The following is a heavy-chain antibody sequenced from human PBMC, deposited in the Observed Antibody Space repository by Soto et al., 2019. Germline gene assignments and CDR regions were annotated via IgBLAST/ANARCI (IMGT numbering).Heavy chain of an antibody. V-gene: IGHV3-33*01. D-gene: IGHD3-22*01. Sequence: GVSLRLSFAASGFTFSSYCMHWVRQAPGKGLEWVAVIWYDGSNKYYADSVKGRFTISRDNSRNTLYMQMNSLRAEDTAVYYCARDLYDSSGYYYFDYWGQGTLVTVSS. J-gene: IGHJ4*02. CDR3: ARDLYDSSGYYYFDY. CDR2: IWYDGSNK. CDR1: GFTFSSYC.